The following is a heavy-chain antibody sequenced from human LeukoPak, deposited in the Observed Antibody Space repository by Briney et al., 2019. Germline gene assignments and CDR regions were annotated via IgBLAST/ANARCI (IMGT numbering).Heavy chain of an antibody. D-gene: IGHD3-16*02. J-gene: IGHJ4*02. CDR2: ISGSGGST. CDR3: AKDRYDYVWGSYRRDYYFDY. Sequence: GGSLRLSCAASGFTFSSYAISWVRQAPGKGLEWVSAISGSGGSTYYADSVKGGFTISRDNSKNTLYLQMNSLRAEDTAVYYCAKDRYDYVWGSYRRDYYFDYWGQGTLVTVSS. V-gene: IGHV3-23*01. CDR1: GFTFSSYA.